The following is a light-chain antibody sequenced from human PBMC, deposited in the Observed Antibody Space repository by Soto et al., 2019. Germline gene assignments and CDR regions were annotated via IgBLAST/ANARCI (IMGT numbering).Light chain of an antibody. Sequence: QSVLTQPPSVSGAPGQRVTISCTGSSSNIGAGYDVHWYQQLPGTAPKLLIYGNSNRPSGLPDRFSGSKSGTSASLAITGLQAAYLADYYCQSYDRSLSGRVFGSGTKL. J-gene: IGLJ3*02. CDR3: QSYDRSLSGRV. CDR2: GNS. V-gene: IGLV1-40*01. CDR1: SSNIGAGYD.